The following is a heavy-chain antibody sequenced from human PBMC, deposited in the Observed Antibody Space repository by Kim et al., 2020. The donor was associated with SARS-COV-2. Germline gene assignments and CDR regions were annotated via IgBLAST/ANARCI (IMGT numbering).Heavy chain of an antibody. J-gene: IGHJ4*02. CDR2: INTNTGNP. CDR3: ARKDRVGKSRPFDY. Sequence: ASVKVSCKASGYTFTSYAMNWVRQAPGQGLEWMGWINTNTGNPTYAQGFTGRRVFSVDTSVSTAYLQISSLTAEDTAVYYCARKDRVGKSRPFDYWGQGTLVTVSS. CDR1: GYTFTSYA. V-gene: IGHV7-4-1*02. D-gene: IGHD1-26*01.